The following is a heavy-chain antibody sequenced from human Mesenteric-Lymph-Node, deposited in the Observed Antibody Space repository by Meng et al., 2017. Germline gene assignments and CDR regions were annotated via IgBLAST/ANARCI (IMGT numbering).Heavy chain of an antibody. Sequence: ASVKVSCKASGYTFTTYFINWVRQAPGQGLEWMGWINTNTGNPTYAQGFTGRFVFSLDTSVSTAYLQISSLKAEDTAVYYCARDDEQLPLRYFYYGMDVWGQGTTVTVSS. CDR2: INTNTGNP. CDR3: ARDDEQLPLRYFYYGMDV. CDR1: GYTFTTYF. J-gene: IGHJ6*02. V-gene: IGHV7-4-1*02. D-gene: IGHD6-6*01.